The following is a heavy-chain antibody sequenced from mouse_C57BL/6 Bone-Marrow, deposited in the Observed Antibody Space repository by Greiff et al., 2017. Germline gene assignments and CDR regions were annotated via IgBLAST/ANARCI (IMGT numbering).Heavy chain of an antibody. D-gene: IGHD1-1*01. CDR2: IYPRSGNT. J-gene: IGHJ4*01. CDR3: AREDYYGSSSYAMDY. V-gene: IGHV1-81*01. Sequence: LVESGAELARPGASVKLSCKASGYTFTSYGISWVKQRTGQGLEWIGEIYPRSGNTYYNEKFKGKATLTADKSSSTAYMELRSLTSEDSAVYFCAREDYYGSSSYAMDYWGQGTSVTVSS. CDR1: GYTFTSYG.